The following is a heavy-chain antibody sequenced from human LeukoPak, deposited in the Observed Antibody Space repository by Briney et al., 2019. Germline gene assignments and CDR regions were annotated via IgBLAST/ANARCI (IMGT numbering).Heavy chain of an antibody. CDR1: GFTFRDYD. V-gene: IGHV3-13*01. J-gene: IGHJ3*02. D-gene: IGHD5/OR15-5a*01. Sequence: GGSLRLSCAASGFTFRDYDMHWVRQVPGRGLEWVSAIGIRDDTHYPDSVKGRFTISRENAKNSLYLQMNTLRDGDTAMYYCIRGGIRVSGIDAFDTWGQGTMVTVSS. CDR3: IRGGIRVSGIDAFDT. CDR2: IGIRDDT.